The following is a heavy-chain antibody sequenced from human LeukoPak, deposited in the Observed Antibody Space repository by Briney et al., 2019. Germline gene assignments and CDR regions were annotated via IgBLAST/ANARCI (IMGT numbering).Heavy chain of an antibody. J-gene: IGHJ3*02. Sequence: GRSLRLSCTASGFTFSSYGMHWVRQAPGKGLEWVAVISYDGSNKYYADSVKGRFTISRDNSKNTLYLQMNSLRAEDTAVYYCAKLGGSYAFDIWGQGTMVTVSS. V-gene: IGHV3-30*18. CDR1: GFTFSSYG. D-gene: IGHD2-15*01. CDR2: ISYDGSNK. CDR3: AKLGGSYAFDI.